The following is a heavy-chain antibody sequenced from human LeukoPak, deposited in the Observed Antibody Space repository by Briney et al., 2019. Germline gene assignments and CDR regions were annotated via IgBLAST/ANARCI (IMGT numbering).Heavy chain of an antibody. J-gene: IGHJ3*02. CDR3: ARVDDSSGYDAFDI. CDR1: GGSFSGYY. D-gene: IGHD3-22*01. Sequence: SETLSLTCAVYGGSFSGYYWSWIRQPPGKGLEWIGYIYYSGSTNYNPSLKSRVTISVDTSKNQFSLKLSSVTAADTAVYYCARVDDSSGYDAFDIWGQGTMVTVSS. V-gene: IGHV4-59*01. CDR2: IYYSGST.